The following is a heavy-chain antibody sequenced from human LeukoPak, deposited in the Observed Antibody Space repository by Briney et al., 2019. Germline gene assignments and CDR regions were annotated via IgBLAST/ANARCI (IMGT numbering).Heavy chain of an antibody. V-gene: IGHV1-18*01. CDR1: GYTFTSYG. Sequence: ASVKVSCKASGYTFTSYGISWVRQAPGQGLEWMGWISAYNGNTNYAQKLQGRVTMTTDTSTSTAYMELRSLRSDDTAVYYCARDLPYCTNGVCYIERYYYYGMDVWGQGTTVTVSS. D-gene: IGHD2-8*01. CDR2: ISAYNGNT. J-gene: IGHJ6*02. CDR3: ARDLPYCTNGVCYIERYYYYGMDV.